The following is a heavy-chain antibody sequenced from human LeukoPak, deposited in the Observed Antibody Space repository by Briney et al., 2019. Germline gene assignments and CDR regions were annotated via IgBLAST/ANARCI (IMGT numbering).Heavy chain of an antibody. CDR3: ARERGRYYDSSGYYYSENWFDP. V-gene: IGHV4-59*01. Sequence: PSETLSLTCTVSGGSISSYYWSWIRQPPGKGLEWIGYIYYSGGTNYNPSLKSRVTISVDTSKNQFSLKLSSVTAADTAVYYCARERGRYYDSSGYYYSENWFDPWGQGTLSPSPQ. CDR2: IYYSGGT. D-gene: IGHD3-22*01. J-gene: IGHJ5*02. CDR1: GGSISSYY.